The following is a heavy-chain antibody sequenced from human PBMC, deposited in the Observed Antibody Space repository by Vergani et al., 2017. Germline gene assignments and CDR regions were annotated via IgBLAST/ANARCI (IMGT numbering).Heavy chain of an antibody. CDR2: INHSGTI. J-gene: IGHJ3*01. CDR3: ARRAERWETLLRDDFDV. D-gene: IGHD1-26*01. Sequence: QVQLQQWGPGLLKPSETLSLTCAVYGGSLSGYYWSWIRLAPGKGLEWIGEINHSGTINYNPTLKSHFNVSIDTSRDHFSLKLRSVSAAETAVYFCARRAERWETLLRDDFDVWGQGTFVTVSP. CDR1: GGSLSGYY. V-gene: IGHV4-34*01.